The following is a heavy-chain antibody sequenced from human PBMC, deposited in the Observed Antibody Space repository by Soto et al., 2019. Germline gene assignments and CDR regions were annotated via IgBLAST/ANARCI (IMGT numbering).Heavy chain of an antibody. V-gene: IGHV1-69*01. CDR3: AGGHIVVVGSRAYYGMDV. Sequence: QVHLLLQSGAEVKKPGSSVKVSCKASGGTPSNSAISWVRQAPGQGLEWMGGIIPVFGLVKYAQNFQGRVTITAEESTNTAYMELSSLRPEDTAVYYCAGGHIVVVGSRAYYGMDVWGQGTTVTVSS. CDR1: GGTPSNSA. CDR2: IIPVFGLV. J-gene: IGHJ6*02. D-gene: IGHD3-22*01.